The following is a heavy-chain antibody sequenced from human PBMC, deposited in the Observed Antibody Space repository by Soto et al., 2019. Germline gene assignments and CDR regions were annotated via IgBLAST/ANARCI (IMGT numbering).Heavy chain of an antibody. J-gene: IGHJ4*02. D-gene: IGHD4-17*01. V-gene: IGHV3-30*03. Sequence: GSLRLSCAASEFTFSNYAMHWVRRPPGKGLQWLAVISYDGNNKYYADSVEGRFTISRDNSKNTVYLQMNSLRLEDTAVYYCARGPSYSDSYFDYWGQGTLVTVSS. CDR3: ARGPSYSDSYFDY. CDR2: ISYDGNNK. CDR1: EFTFSNYA.